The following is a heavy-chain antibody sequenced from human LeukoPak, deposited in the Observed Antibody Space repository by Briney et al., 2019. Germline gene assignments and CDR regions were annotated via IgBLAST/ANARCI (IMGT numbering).Heavy chain of an antibody. CDR1: KFTFSDYS. D-gene: IGHD3-22*01. CDR3: ARVRGYYDSSGPRDY. J-gene: IGHJ4*02. V-gene: IGHV3-21*01. CDR2: ISSIRNYI. Sequence: PGGSLRLSCAASKFTFSDYSMSWVRQAPGKGLEWVSSISSIRNYIYYADSVKGRFTVSRDNAKNSLYLQMNSLRAEDTAVYYCARVRGYYDSSGPRDYWGQGTLVTVSS.